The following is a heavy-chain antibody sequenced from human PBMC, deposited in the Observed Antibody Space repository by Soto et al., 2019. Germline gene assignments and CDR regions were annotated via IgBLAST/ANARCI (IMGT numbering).Heavy chain of an antibody. V-gene: IGHV3-23*01. D-gene: IGHD6-13*01. CDR1: GFTFSSYA. CDR3: AKGIIAAAGAPRRGYYGMDV. CDR2: ISGSGGST. J-gene: IGHJ6*02. Sequence: GGSLRLSCAASGFTFSSYAMSWVRQAPGKGLEWVSAISGSGGSTYYADSVKGRFTISRDNSKNTLYLQMNSLRAEDTAVYYCAKGIIAAAGAPRRGYYGMDVWGQGTTVTVS.